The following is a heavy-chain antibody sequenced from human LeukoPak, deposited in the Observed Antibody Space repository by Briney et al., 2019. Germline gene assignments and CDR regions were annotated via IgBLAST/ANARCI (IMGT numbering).Heavy chain of an antibody. J-gene: IGHJ4*02. CDR2: IYTSGST. CDR1: GGSISSYY. CDR3: AGGTRGYSYGYRFDY. Sequence: SETLSLTCTVSGGSISSYYWSWIRQPAGKGLEWIGRIYTSGSTNYNPSLKSRVTMSVDTSKNQFSLKPSSVTAADTAVYYCAGGTRGYSYGYRFDYWGQGTLVTVSS. D-gene: IGHD5-18*01. V-gene: IGHV4-4*07.